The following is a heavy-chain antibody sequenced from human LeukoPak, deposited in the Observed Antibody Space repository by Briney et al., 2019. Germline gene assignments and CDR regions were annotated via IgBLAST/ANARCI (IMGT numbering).Heavy chain of an antibody. Sequence: PGGSLRLSCAASGFTFSSYSMNWVRQAPGKWLEWGSSISNSSSYIYYADSVKGPFTISRDNAKNSLYLQMNSLRAEDTAVYYCARALKRGPDYWGQGTLVTVSS. CDR2: ISNSSSYI. CDR3: ARALKRGPDY. V-gene: IGHV3-21*01. CDR1: GFTFSSYS. D-gene: IGHD3-10*01. J-gene: IGHJ4*02.